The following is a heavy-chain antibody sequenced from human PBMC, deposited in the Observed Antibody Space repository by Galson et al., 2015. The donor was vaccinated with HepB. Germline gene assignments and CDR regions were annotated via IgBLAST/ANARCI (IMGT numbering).Heavy chain of an antibody. V-gene: IGHV3-15*01. Sequence: SLRLSCAASGFTFSNAWMSWVRQAPGKGLEWVGRIKSKTDGGTTDYAAPVKGRFTISRDDSKNTLYLQMNSLKTEDTAVYYCTTDPYPSYYYDRSGYPIPVDAFDIWGQGTMVTVSS. D-gene: IGHD3-22*01. CDR2: IKSKTDGGTT. J-gene: IGHJ3*02. CDR3: TTDPYPSYYYDRSGYPIPVDAFDI. CDR1: GFTFSNAW.